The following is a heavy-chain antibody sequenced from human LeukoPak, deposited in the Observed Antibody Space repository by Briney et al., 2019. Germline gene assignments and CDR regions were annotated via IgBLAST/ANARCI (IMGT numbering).Heavy chain of an antibody. V-gene: IGHV3-21*01. CDR2: ISGSSIYI. CDR3: ARVVGFSYYFDS. D-gene: IGHD2-15*01. J-gene: IGHJ4*02. Sequence: GGSLRLSCTASGFPFSNYSMNWVRQAPGKGLEWVSSISGSSIYIYCADSVKGRFTLSRDNAKKSLYLQMNSLRAEDTAVYFCARVVGFSYYFDSWGQGTLVTVSS. CDR1: GFPFSNYS.